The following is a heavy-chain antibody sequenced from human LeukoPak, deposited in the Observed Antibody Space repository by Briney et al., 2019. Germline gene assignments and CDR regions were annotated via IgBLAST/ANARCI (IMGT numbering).Heavy chain of an antibody. CDR1: GFTFDDYS. CDR2: ISSASSIM. D-gene: IGHD2-2*03. CDR3: ARDRYLDIDY. J-gene: IGHJ4*02. V-gene: IGHV3-48*01. Sequence: PGGSLRLSCGTSGFTFDDYSMNWVRQAPGKGLEWVSYISSASSIMSYADSVRGRFTVSRDNARNTLYLQMNSLRPEDTAVYYCARDRYLDIDYWGRGTLVAVSS.